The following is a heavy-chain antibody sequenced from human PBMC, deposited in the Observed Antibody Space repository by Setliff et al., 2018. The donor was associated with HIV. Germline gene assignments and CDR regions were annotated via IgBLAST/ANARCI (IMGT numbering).Heavy chain of an antibody. CDR3: ARDWVTRSNYYGSGSPWYFDF. Sequence: SETLSLTCTVSGDSIGDYDWNWIRQPAGKGLEWIGRVYASAYSNYNPSLKSRVTMSVDTSQNQFSLKLRSVNAADTAVYYCARDWVTRSNYYGSGSPWYFDFWGRGILVTVSS. CDR2: VYASAYS. CDR1: GDSIGDYD. V-gene: IGHV4-4*07. J-gene: IGHJ2*01. D-gene: IGHD3-10*01.